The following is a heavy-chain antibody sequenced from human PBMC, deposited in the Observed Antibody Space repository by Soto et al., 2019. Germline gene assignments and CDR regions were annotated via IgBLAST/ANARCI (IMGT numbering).Heavy chain of an antibody. V-gene: IGHV1-8*01. CDR3: ARGIRDIVVVVDATSLFQYYYYGMDV. CDR2: MNPNSGNT. Sequence: GASVKVSCKASGYTFTSYDINWVRQATGQGLEWMGWMNPNSGNTGYAQKFQGRVTMTRNTSISTAYMELSSLRSEDTAVYYCARGIRDIVVVVDATSLFQYYYYGMDVWGQGTTVTVSS. CDR1: GYTFTSYD. J-gene: IGHJ6*02. D-gene: IGHD2-15*01.